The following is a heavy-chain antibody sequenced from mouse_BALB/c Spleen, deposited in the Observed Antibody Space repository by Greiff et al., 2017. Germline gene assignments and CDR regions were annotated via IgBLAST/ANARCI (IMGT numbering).Heavy chain of an antibody. CDR3: ARFYYYGSSYYAMDY. CDR1: GYTFTSYW. V-gene: IGHV1-7*01. CDR2: INPSTGYT. J-gene: IGHJ4*01. D-gene: IGHD1-1*01. Sequence: QVQLQQSGAELAKPGASVKMSCKASGYTFTSYWMHWVKQRPGQGLEWIGYINPSTGYTEYNQKFKDKATLTADKSSSTAYMQLSSLTSEDSAVYYCARFYYYGSSYYAMDYWGQGTSVTVSS.